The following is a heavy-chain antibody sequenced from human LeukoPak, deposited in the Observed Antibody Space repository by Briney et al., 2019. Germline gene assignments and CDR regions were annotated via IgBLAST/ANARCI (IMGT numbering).Heavy chain of an antibody. D-gene: IGHD1-14*01. Sequence: PSETLSLTCTVSGGSISSGSYYWGWIRQPPGKGLEWIGSIYYSGSTYYNPSLKSRVTISVDTSKNQFSLKLSSVTAADTAVYFCARQGPTESYWYFDLWGRGTLVTVSS. CDR3: ARQGPTESYWYFDL. V-gene: IGHV4-39*01. CDR2: IYYSGST. J-gene: IGHJ2*01. CDR1: GGSISSGSYY.